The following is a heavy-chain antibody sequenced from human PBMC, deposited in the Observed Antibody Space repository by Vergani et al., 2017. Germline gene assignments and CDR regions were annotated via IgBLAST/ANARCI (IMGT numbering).Heavy chain of an antibody. CDR2: ISSSSSDI. CDR1: GFTFSSYS. CDR3: ARAKEQWLVLSFDY. J-gene: IGHJ4*02. D-gene: IGHD6-19*01. Sequence: EVRLVESGGGLVKPGGSLRLSCAASGFTFSSYSMNWVRQAPGKGLEWVSSISSSSSDIYYADSVKGRFTISRDNAKNSLYLQMNSLRAEDTAVYYCARAKEQWLVLSFDYWGQGTLVTVSS. V-gene: IGHV3-21*01.